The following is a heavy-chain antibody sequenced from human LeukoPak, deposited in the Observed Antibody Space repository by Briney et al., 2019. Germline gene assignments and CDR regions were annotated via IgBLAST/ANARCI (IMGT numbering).Heavy chain of an antibody. CDR2: INHSGST. D-gene: IGHD3-3*01. CDR1: GGSFSGYY. J-gene: IGHJ6*03. Sequence: SETLSLTCAVYGGSFSGYYWSWIRQPPGKGLDWIGEINHSGSTNYNPSLKGRVTISVDTSKNQFSLKLSSVTAADTAVYYCARGPFLDVRYYDFWRGHYYYMDVWGKGTTVTVSS. V-gene: IGHV4-34*01. CDR3: ARGPFLDVRYYDFWRGHYYYMDV.